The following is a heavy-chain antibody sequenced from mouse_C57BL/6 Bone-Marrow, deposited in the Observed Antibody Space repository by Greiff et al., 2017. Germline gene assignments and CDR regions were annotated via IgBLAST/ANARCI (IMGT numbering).Heavy chain of an antibody. CDR1: GYTFTDSE. D-gene: IGHD1-1*01. Sequence: VNVVESGAELVRPGASVTLSCKASGYTFTDSEMHWVQQTPVHGLEWIGAIDPETGGTAYNQKFKGKAILTADKSSSTAYMELRSLTSEDSAVYYWTRWDTAVVDSFDYWGQGATLT. V-gene: IGHV1-15*01. J-gene: IGHJ2*01. CDR2: IDPETGGT. CDR3: TRWDTAVVDSFDY.